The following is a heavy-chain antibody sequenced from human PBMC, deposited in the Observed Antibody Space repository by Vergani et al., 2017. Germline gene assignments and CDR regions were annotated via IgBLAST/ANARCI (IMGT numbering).Heavy chain of an antibody. CDR1: FDSIRNLY. CDR3: ARSRIYYGAGSPNY. J-gene: IGHJ4*02. CDR2: VSFRGDT. Sequence: QVQLQESGPGLVKSSETLSLTCSVSFDSIRNLYCNWIRNPPWKLLEWMGYVSFRGDTLYDPSVKGRMTISLNTSSNHFSLYLTSVTAADTAVYYCARSRIYYGAGSPNYWGQGTLVTVSS. V-gene: IGHV4-59*11. D-gene: IGHD3-10*01.